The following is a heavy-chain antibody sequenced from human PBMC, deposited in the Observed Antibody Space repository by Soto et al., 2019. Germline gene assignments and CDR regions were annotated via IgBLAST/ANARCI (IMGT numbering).Heavy chain of an antibody. CDR1: GYTFTGYY. Sequence: ASVKVSCKASGYTFTGYYMHWVLQAPGQGLEWMGWINPNSGGTNYAQKFQGRVTMTRDTSISTAYMELSRLRSDDTAVYYCARDYSNYVRGRTLQRFDPWGQGTLVTVSS. V-gene: IGHV1-2*02. D-gene: IGHD4-4*01. CDR3: ARDYSNYVRGRTLQRFDP. J-gene: IGHJ5*02. CDR2: INPNSGGT.